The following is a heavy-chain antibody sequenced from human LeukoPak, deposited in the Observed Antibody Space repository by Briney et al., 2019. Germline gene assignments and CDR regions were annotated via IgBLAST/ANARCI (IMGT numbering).Heavy chain of an antibody. J-gene: IGHJ5*02. CDR1: GFTFSSYA. Sequence: GGSLRLSCAASGFTFSSYAMSWVRQAPGKGLEWVSAISGSGGSIGYADSVKGRFTISRDNAKNSLYLQMNSLRAEDTALYYCAKDSSPGFDWLFLWGQGTLVTVSS. CDR3: AKDSSPGFDWLFL. V-gene: IGHV3-23*01. D-gene: IGHD3-3*01. CDR2: ISGSGGSI.